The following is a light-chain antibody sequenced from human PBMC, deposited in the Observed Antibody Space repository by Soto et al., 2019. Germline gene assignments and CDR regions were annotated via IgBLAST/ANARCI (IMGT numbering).Light chain of an antibody. V-gene: IGKV3-20*01. J-gene: IGKJ5*01. CDR2: GAS. CDR1: QSVSSSY. Sequence: EIVLTQSPGTLSLSPGERATLSCRASQSVSSSYLAWYQQKPGQAPRLLIYGASSRATGIPDRFSGSGSGSDFTHTISRLEPEDFAVDYCQQYGSSPITFGQGTRLEIK. CDR3: QQYGSSPIT.